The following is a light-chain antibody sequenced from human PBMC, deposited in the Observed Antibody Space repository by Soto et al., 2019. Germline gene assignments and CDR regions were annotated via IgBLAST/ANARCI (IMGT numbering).Light chain of an antibody. CDR2: SNN. J-gene: IGLJ3*02. CDR3: AAWDDSLNGPV. CDR1: DSNIGSNV. V-gene: IGLV1-44*01. Sequence: QLVLTQPPSTSGTPGQRVTISCSGGDSNIGSNVVNWYQQLPGTAPKLLIYSNNRRPSGVLDRFSGSKSGTSASLAISGLQSEDEADYYCAAWDDSLNGPVFGGGTKLTVL.